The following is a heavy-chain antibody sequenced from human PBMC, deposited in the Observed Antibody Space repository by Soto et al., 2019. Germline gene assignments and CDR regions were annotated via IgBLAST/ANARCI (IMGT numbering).Heavy chain of an antibody. CDR1: GGSISSGGYS. V-gene: IGHV4-30-2*01. D-gene: IGHD3-22*01. CDR2: IYHSGST. CDR3: ACSPAQYYDSSRSFDY. Sequence: PSETLSLTCPVSGGSISSGGYSWSWIRQPPGKGRERTGYIYHSGSTYYNPSLKRRVTISVDMSKNQFSLKLSSVTDAGTAVYSCACSPAQYYDSSRSFDYWGEGTLVTVS. J-gene: IGHJ4*02.